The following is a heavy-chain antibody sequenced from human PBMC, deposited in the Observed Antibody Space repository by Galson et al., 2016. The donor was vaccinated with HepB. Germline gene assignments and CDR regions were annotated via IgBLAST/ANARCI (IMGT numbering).Heavy chain of an antibody. V-gene: IGHV2-70*11. D-gene: IGHD2-15*01. CDR3: ARTPRYCRGDGCDGFDI. Sequence: PALVKPTQTLTLTCTFSGFSLRTNGMCVSWIRQPPGKALEWLARIDWDNKEYRSPSLRTRPTISKYTSKNQVVLTMTNVDPEDTATYYCARTPRYCRGDGCDGFDIWGQGTMVTVSS. J-gene: IGHJ3*02. CDR1: GFSLRTNGMC. CDR2: IDWDNKE.